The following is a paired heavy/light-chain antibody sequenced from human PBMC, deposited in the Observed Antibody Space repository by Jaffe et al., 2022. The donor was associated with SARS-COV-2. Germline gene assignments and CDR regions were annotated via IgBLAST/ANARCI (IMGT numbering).Light chain of an antibody. CDR1: QSISNW. J-gene: IGKJ4*01. Sequence: DIQMTQSPSTLSASVGDRVTISCRASQSISNWLAWYQQKLGKAPKFLVYEASTLESGVPSRFSGSGSGTEFTLTISSLQPDDFATYYCQQYNSYPLTFGGGTKVEIK. CDR3: QQYNSYPLT. CDR2: EAS. V-gene: IGKV1-5*03.
Heavy chain of an antibody. Sequence: QVQLQESGPGLVKPSGTLSLTCAVSGEPLSRSNWWSWVRQPPGKGLEWIGEIYHSKNTHYNPSLKSRVAISIDESKNQFSLNLLSVTAADTAVYFCARGGGSYHRIWYLDVWGRGTLVTVSS. CDR2: IYHSKNT. CDR3: ARGGGSYHRIWYLDV. CDR1: GEPLSRSNW. V-gene: IGHV4-4*02. J-gene: IGHJ2*01. D-gene: IGHD1-26*01.